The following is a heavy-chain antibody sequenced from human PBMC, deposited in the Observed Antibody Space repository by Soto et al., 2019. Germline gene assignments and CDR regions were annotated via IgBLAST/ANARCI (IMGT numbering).Heavy chain of an antibody. CDR1: GFTFSSYD. CDR3: ARDGSIAAYYYYYGMDV. V-gene: IGHV3-13*01. D-gene: IGHD6-6*01. J-gene: IGHJ6*02. CDR2: IGTAGDT. Sequence: GGSLRLSCAASGFTFSSYDMHWVRQATGKGLEWVSAIGTAGDTYYPGSIKGRFTISRENAKNSLYLQMKSLRAEDTAVYYCARDGSIAAYYYYYGMDVWGQGTTVTVSS.